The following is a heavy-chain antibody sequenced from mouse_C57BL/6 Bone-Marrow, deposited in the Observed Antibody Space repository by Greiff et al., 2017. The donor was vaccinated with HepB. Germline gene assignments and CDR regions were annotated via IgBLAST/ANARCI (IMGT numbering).Heavy chain of an antibody. CDR2: IHPNSGST. D-gene: IGHD2-1*01. J-gene: IGHJ4*01. CDR1: GYTFTSYW. V-gene: IGHV1-64*01. Sequence: QVQLQQPGAELVKPGASVKLSCKASGYTFTSYWMHWVKQRPGQGLEWIGMIHPNSGSTNYNEKFKSKATLTVDKSSSTAYMQLSSLTSEDSAVYYCARTLLYYGNYVYYAIDYWGQGTTVTVSS. CDR3: ARTLLYYGNYVYYAIDY.